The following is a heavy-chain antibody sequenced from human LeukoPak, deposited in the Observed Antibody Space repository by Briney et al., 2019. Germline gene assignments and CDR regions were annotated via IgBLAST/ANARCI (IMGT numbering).Heavy chain of an antibody. J-gene: IGHJ4*02. D-gene: IGHD3-16*01. CDR1: GGSISNYY. V-gene: IGHV4-59*01. CDR2: FHNSGTS. Sequence: SETLSLTCTLSGGSISNYYWSWIRQPPGKGLEWIGYFHNSGTSTYNPSLKSRVTISADTSKNQFSLKLNSLTTADTAVYYCTRGAGWLIDYWGQGILVTVSS. CDR3: TRGAGWLIDY.